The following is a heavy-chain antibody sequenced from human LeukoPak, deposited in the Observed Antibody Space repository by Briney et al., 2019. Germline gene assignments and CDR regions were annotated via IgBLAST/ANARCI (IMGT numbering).Heavy chain of an antibody. Sequence: GGSLRLSCAASGFTFSSYWMTWGRQAPGKGLEWVANINQAGSQKYYVDSVKGRFTISRDNAKNSLYLQMNSLRVEDTAVYYCARDPDCTSDVCFDYWGQGTLVTVSS. D-gene: IGHD2-8*01. CDR2: INQAGSQK. J-gene: IGHJ4*02. V-gene: IGHV3-7*01. CDR3: ARDPDCTSDVCFDY. CDR1: GFTFSSYW.